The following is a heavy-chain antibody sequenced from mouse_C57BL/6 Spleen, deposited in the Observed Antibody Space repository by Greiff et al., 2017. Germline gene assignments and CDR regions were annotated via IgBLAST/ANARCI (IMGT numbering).Heavy chain of an antibody. V-gene: IGHV5-17*01. CDR1: GFTFSDYG. J-gene: IGHJ4*01. D-gene: IGHD2-4*01. CDR2: ISSGSSTI. CDR3: ARESSYDYDVEIPMGD. Sequence: EVQRVESGGGLVKPGGSLKLSCAASGFTFSDYGMHWVRQAPEKGLEWVAYISSGSSTIYYADTVKGRFTISRDNAKNTLFMQMTSLRSEDTAMYYCARESSYDYDVEIPMGDWGQGTSVTVAT.